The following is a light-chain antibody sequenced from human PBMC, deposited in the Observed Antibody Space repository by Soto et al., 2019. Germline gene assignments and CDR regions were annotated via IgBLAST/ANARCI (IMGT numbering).Light chain of an antibody. CDR2: GAS. Sequence: EIVMTQSTATLSVSPGERATLSCRASQSVSSNLAWYQQKPGQAPRLLIYGASTRATGTPARFSGSGSGTEFTLTISSLQSEDFAVYYCQQYYNWLGTFGQGTKVEIK. V-gene: IGKV3-15*01. CDR3: QQYYNWLGT. J-gene: IGKJ1*01. CDR1: QSVSSN.